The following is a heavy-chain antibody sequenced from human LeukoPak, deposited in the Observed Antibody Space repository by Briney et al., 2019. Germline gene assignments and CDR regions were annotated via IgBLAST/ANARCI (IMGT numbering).Heavy chain of an antibody. CDR2: IGTAGDT. D-gene: IGHD6-19*01. CDR1: GFTFSSYD. Sequence: GGSLRLSCAASGFTFSSYDMHWVRQATGKGLEWVSAIGTAGDTYYPGSVKGQFTISRENAKNSLYLQMNSLRAGDTAVYYCARWGYSSGVDAFDIWGQGTMVTVSS. CDR3: ARWGYSSGVDAFDI. V-gene: IGHV3-13*01. J-gene: IGHJ3*02.